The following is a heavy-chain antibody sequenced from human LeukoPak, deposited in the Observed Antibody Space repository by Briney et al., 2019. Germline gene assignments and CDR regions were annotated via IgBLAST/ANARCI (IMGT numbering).Heavy chain of an antibody. CDR1: GFTFSSYA. CDR3: AKFRSGWSSFDY. D-gene: IGHD6-19*01. CDR2: ISGSGGST. J-gene: IGHJ4*02. Sequence: GGSLRLSCAASGFTFSSYAMSWVRQAPGKGLEWVSAISGSGGSTYYADSVQGRFTISRDNSKNTLYLQMNSLRAEDTAVYYCAKFRSGWSSFDYWGQGTLVTVSS. V-gene: IGHV3-23*01.